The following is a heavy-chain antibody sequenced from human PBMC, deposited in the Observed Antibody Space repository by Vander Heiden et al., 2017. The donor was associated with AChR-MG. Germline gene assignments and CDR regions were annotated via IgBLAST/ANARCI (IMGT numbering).Heavy chain of an antibody. CDR1: GGTFSSYA. CDR2: IIPIFGTA. D-gene: IGHD2-2*01. Sequence: QVQLVQSGAEVKKPGSSVKVSCKASGGTFSSYAISWVRQAPGQGLEWMGGIIPIFGTANYAQKFQGRVTITADESTSTAYMELSSLRSEDTAVYYCARWDIVVVPAASYTQFNWFDPWGQGTLVTVSS. CDR3: ARWDIVVVPAASYTQFNWFDP. J-gene: IGHJ5*02. V-gene: IGHV1-69*01.